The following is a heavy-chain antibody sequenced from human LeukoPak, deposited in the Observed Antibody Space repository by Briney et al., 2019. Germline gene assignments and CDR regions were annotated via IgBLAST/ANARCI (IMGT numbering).Heavy chain of an antibody. CDR3: ARDDSGNWFDP. CDR1: GYTFTSYD. CDR2: ISTYNGNT. D-gene: IGHD1-26*01. V-gene: IGHV1-18*01. Sequence: GASVKVSCKASGYTFTSYDISWVRQAPGQGLEWMGWISTYNGNTNYAQKLQGRVTMTTDTITTTAYMELRSLRSDDTAVYYCARDDSGNWFDPWGQGTLVTVSS. J-gene: IGHJ5*02.